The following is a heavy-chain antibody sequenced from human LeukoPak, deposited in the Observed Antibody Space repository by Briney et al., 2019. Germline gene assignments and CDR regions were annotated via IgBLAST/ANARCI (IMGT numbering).Heavy chain of an antibody. V-gene: IGHV3-66*01. D-gene: IGHD2-2*01. CDR1: GFTVGSNY. J-gene: IGHJ6*02. Sequence: GGSLRLSCAASGFTVGSNYMSWVRQAPGKGLEWVSVIYSGGSTYYADSVKGRFTISRDNSKNTLYLQMNSLRAEDTAVYYCARGIGYCSSTSCYYGMDVWGQGTTVTVSS. CDR3: ARGIGYCSSTSCYYGMDV. CDR2: IYSGGST.